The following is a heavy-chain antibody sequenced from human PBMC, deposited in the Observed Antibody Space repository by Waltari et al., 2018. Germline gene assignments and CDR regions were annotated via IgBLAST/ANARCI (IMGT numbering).Heavy chain of an antibody. J-gene: IGHJ4*02. CDR3: ARHPPNGGNFDESDY. CDR2: IHPVYSDT. V-gene: IGHV5-51*01. D-gene: IGHD2-21*02. CDR1: GYRFTSYW. Sequence: EVQLVQSGAEVKKPGESLKIYCKGSGYRFTSYWIGWVRQMPGKDLEWMGIIHPVYSDTRYGPSFQGQVTLSADKSISTAYLQWSSLKASDTAMYYCARHPPNGGNFDESDYWGQGTLVTVSS.